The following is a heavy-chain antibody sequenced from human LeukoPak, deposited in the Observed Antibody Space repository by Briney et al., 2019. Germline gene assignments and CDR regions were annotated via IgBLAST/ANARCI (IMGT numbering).Heavy chain of an antibody. CDR2: IYTSGST. CDR3: ARDGGVVAATSDLYYYYGMDV. Sequence: SETLSLTCTVSGGSISSYYWSWIRQPAGKGLEWIGRIYTSGSTNYNPSLKSRVTMSVDTSKNQFSLKLSSVTAADTAVYYCARDGGVVAATSDLYYYYGMDVWGQGTTVTVSS. J-gene: IGHJ6*02. V-gene: IGHV4-4*07. CDR1: GGSISSYY. D-gene: IGHD2-15*01.